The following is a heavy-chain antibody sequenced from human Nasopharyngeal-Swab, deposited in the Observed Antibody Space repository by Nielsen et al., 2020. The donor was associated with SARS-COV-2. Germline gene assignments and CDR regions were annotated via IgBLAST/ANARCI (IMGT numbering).Heavy chain of an antibody. CDR2: IYYSGST. D-gene: IGHD3-10*01. CDR3: ARGRAILWFGGHGMDV. V-gene: IGHV4-31*03. J-gene: IGHJ6*02. Sequence: SETLSLTCTVSGGSISSGGYYWSWIRQHPGKGLEWIGYIYYSGSTYYNPSLKSRVTISVDTSKNQFSLKLSSVTAADTAVYYCARGRAILWFGGHGMDVWGQGTTVTVSS. CDR1: GGSISSGGYY.